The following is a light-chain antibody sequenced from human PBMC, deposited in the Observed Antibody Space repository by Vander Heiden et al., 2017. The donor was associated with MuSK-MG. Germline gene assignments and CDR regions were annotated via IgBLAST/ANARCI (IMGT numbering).Light chain of an antibody. Sequence: DIQMTQSTSSLSAYVGDRVTITSRASPRMSSYLNWYQQKPGKARKLLIYAASRLQSGVPSRFSGRRSGTDFTLTISSLQPEYFAPYYCQQSYSTLTFGGGTQVEIK. CDR1: PRMSSY. V-gene: IGKV1-39*01. CDR2: AAS. CDR3: QQSYSTLT. J-gene: IGKJ4*01.